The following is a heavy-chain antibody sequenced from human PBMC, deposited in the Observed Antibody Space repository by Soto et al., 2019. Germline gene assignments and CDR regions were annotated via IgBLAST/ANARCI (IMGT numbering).Heavy chain of an antibody. V-gene: IGHV4-61*01. J-gene: IGHJ4*02. Sequence: ASETLSLTCTVSGGSVSSGSCYWSWIRQPPGKGLEWIGYIYYSGSTNYNPSLKSRVTISVDTSKNQFSLKLSSVTAADTAVYYCARGLQQLVPPLYWGQGTLVTVS. D-gene: IGHD6-13*01. CDR2: IYYSGST. CDR1: GGSVSSGSCY. CDR3: ARGLQQLVPPLY.